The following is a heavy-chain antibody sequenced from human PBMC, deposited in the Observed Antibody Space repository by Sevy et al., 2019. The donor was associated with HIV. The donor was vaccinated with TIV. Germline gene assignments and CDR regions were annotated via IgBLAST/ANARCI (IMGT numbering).Heavy chain of an antibody. Sequence: ASVKVSCKASGFTFTSSAVQWVRQARGQRLEWIGWIVVGSGNTNYAQKFQERFTITRDMSTSTAYMELSSLRSEDTAVYYCAAVPPPKYCSGGSCYRYFDYWGQGTLVTVSS. CDR1: GFTFTSSA. D-gene: IGHD2-15*01. V-gene: IGHV1-58*01. J-gene: IGHJ4*02. CDR3: AAVPPPKYCSGGSCYRYFDY. CDR2: IVVGSGNT.